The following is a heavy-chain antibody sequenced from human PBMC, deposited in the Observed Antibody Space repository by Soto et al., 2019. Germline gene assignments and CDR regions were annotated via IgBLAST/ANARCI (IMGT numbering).Heavy chain of an antibody. CDR1: GFTFSSCG. CDR3: ARALLFIEPFFDY. D-gene: IGHD2-15*01. J-gene: IGHJ4*02. CDR2: INSDGSST. Sequence: PGGSLRLSCAASGFTFSSCGMHWVRQAPGKGLEWVARINSDGSSTSYADSVKGRFTISRDNAKNTLYLQMNSLRAEDTAVYYCARALLFIEPFFDYWGQGTLVTVSS. V-gene: IGHV3-74*01.